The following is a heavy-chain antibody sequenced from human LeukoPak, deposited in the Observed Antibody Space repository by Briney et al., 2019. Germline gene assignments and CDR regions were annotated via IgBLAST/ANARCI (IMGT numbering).Heavy chain of an antibody. CDR1: GGSISSGGYY. D-gene: IGHD2-2*01. CDR3: ARAVVVPAAMQQYDYYYYGMDV. CDR2: IYYSGST. V-gene: IGHV4-31*03. Sequence: SETLSLTCTVSGGSISSGGYYWSWIRQHPGKGLEWIGYIYYSGSTYYNPSLKSRVTISVDTSKNQFSLKLSSVTAADTAVYYCARAVVVPAAMQQYDYYYYGMDVWGQGTTVTVSS. J-gene: IGHJ6*02.